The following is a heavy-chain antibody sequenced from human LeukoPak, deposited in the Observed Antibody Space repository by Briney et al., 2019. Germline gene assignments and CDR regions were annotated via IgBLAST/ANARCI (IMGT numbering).Heavy chain of an antibody. D-gene: IGHD3-10*01. CDR3: ARDGSMVRGVKFDY. Sequence: PGGSLRLSCAASGFTFSSYAMHWVRQAPGKGLEWVAVISYDGSNKYYADSVKGRFTISRDNSKNTLYLRMNSLRAEDTAVYYCARDGSMVRGVKFDYWGQGTLVTVSS. J-gene: IGHJ4*02. V-gene: IGHV3-30-3*01. CDR2: ISYDGSNK. CDR1: GFTFSSYA.